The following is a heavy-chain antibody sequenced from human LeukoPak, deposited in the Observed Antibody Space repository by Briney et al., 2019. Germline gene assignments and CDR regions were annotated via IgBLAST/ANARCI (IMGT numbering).Heavy chain of an antibody. Sequence: GESLKIACKGSGYSFTNYWIAWVRQMPGKGLDWMEIIYPGDSDTRYSPCFQGQVTISADKSFSTAYLQWNSLKASDTAMYYCARRHGRGAYSYGVDYWGQGTLVTVSS. CDR2: IYPGDSDT. CDR1: GYSFTNYW. D-gene: IGHD5-18*01. J-gene: IGHJ4*02. V-gene: IGHV5-51*01. CDR3: ARRHGRGAYSYGVDY.